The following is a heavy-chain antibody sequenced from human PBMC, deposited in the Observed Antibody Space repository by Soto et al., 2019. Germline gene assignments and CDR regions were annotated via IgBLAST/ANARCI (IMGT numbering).Heavy chain of an antibody. CDR2: IYYSGST. V-gene: IGHV4-39*01. Sequence: QLQLQESGPGLVKPSETLSLTCTVSGGSISSSSYYWGWIRQPPGKGLEWIGSIYYSGSTYYNPSIKSRVTISVDTSKNQFSLKLSSVTAADTAVYYCASQSGRYCISTSCHNWFDPWGQGTLVTVSS. CDR3: ASQSGRYCISTSCHNWFDP. CDR1: GGSISSSSYY. J-gene: IGHJ5*02. D-gene: IGHD2-2*01.